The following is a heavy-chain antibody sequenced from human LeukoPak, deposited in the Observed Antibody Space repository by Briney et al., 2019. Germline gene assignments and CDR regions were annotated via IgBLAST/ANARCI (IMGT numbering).Heavy chain of an antibody. CDR1: GFTFSSYD. Sequence: GGSLRLSCAASGFTFSSYDMHWVRQATGKGLEWVSAIGTAGDTYYPDSVKGRFTISRDNAKNSLYLQMNSLRAEDTAVYYCARDSDYGDQIDYWGQGTLVTVSS. D-gene: IGHD4-17*01. CDR3: ARDSDYGDQIDY. V-gene: IGHV3-13*01. J-gene: IGHJ4*02. CDR2: IGTAGDT.